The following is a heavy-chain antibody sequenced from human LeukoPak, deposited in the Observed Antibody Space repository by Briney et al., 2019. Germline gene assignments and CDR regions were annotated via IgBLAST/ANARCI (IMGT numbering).Heavy chain of an antibody. Sequence: GGSLRLSCAASGFTFSSSWMHWVRQAPGKGLVWVSRLDGEGSTSSYVDSVKGRFTISRDNARNTLYLQMSSLRAEDTAVYYCTRGTGTTFDYWGQGTLVTVSS. J-gene: IGHJ4*02. CDR2: LDGEGSTS. CDR1: GFTFSSSW. CDR3: TRGTGTTFDY. D-gene: IGHD1-1*01. V-gene: IGHV3-74*01.